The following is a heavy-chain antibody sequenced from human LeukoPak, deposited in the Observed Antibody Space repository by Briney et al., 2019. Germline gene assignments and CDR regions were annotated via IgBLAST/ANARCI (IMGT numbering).Heavy chain of an antibody. D-gene: IGHD4-17*01. J-gene: IGHJ3*01. CDR1: GFTFSNYA. CDR3: ARDPNGDYIGAFEF. Sequence: GGSLRLSCAASGFTFSNYAVMWVRQAPGQGLEWVSAITSGGSTKYADSVKGRFTISRDNSKNTLYLQMNSLRAEDTAQYFRARDPNGDYIGAFEFWGQGTVVTVSS. V-gene: IGHV3-23*01. CDR2: ITSGGST.